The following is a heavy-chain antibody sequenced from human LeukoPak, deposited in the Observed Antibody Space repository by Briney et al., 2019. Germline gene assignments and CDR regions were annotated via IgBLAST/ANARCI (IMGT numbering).Heavy chain of an antibody. CDR2: ITSSGTYI. CDR1: GFTFNVFH. CDR3: ARASGGWDLDY. D-gene: IGHD1-26*01. J-gene: IGHJ4*01. V-gene: IGHV3-21*01. Sequence: GGSLRLSCAASGFTFNVFHMNWVRQAPGKGLEWISSITSSGTYITYADSIQGRFTTSRDNAKNSLYLQMNSLRVDDTALYYCARASGGWDLDYWGHGTLVTVSS.